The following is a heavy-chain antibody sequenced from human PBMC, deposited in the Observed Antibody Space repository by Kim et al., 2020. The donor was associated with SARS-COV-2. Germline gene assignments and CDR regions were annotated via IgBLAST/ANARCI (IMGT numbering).Heavy chain of an antibody. Sequence: KYSQKFQGRVTITRDTSATTVYMELSNLRPEDTAVYYCARGGRVAGDFDYWGQGTLVTVFS. CDR3: ARGGRVAGDFDY. J-gene: IGHJ4*02. D-gene: IGHD6-19*01. V-gene: IGHV1-3*01.